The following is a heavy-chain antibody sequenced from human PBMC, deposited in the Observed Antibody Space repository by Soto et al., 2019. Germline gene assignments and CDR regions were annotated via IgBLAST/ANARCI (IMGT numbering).Heavy chain of an antibody. J-gene: IGHJ4*02. CDR2: ISGGGDT. V-gene: IGHV3-23*01. CDR3: AKDSGFSCGYSFHY. D-gene: IGHD5-18*01. CDR1: GFTFSSYS. Sequence: GGSLRLSCAASGFTFSSYSMTWVRQAPGKGLEWVSAISGGGDTYFADSVKGRFTISKDNSKKTVFLQMNSLRAEDTAVYYCAKDSGFSCGYSFHYWGQGTLVTVSS.